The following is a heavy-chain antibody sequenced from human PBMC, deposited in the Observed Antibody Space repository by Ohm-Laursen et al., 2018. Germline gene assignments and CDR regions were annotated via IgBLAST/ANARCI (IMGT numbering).Heavy chain of an antibody. Sequence: SDTLSLTCTVSGGSISSSSYYWGWIRQPPGKGLEWIGSVHYSGSTYYNPSLRSRVTISVDTSKDQFSLKLSSVTAADTALYYCAVTGRGYSSSSDYWGQGTLVTVPS. CDR3: AVTGRGYSSSSDY. V-gene: IGHV4-39*01. CDR1: GGSISSSSYY. D-gene: IGHD6-6*01. CDR2: VHYSGST. J-gene: IGHJ4*02.